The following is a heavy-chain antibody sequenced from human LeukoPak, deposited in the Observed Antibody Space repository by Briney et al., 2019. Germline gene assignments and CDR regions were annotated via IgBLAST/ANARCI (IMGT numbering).Heavy chain of an antibody. CDR3: ASRSVSKCFDY. Sequence: GGSLRLSCAASGFTFSSYATSWIRQAPGKGLEWVSAISGSGGSTYYADSVKGRFTISRDNSKNTLYLQMNSLRAEDTAVYYCASRSVSKCFDYWGQGTLVTVSS. V-gene: IGHV3-23*01. CDR2: ISGSGGST. D-gene: IGHD2-2*01. CDR1: GFTFSSYA. J-gene: IGHJ4*02.